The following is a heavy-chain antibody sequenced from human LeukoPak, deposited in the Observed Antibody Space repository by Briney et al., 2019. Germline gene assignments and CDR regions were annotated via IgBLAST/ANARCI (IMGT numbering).Heavy chain of an antibody. J-gene: IGHJ3*02. D-gene: IGHD1-26*01. V-gene: IGHV4-61*02. CDR1: GGSISSGSDY. Sequence: PSETLSLTCTVSGGSISSGSDYWSWIRQPAGKGLEWIGRIYTSGSTNYNPSLKSRVTISVDTSKTQFALKLSSVTAADTAVYYCARTTELLLPLDIWGQGTMVTVSS. CDR3: ARTTELLLPLDI. CDR2: IYTSGST.